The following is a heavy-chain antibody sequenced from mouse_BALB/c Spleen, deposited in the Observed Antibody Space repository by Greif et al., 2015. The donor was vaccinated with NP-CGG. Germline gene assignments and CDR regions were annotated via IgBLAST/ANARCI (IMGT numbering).Heavy chain of an antibody. Sequence: EVKLVESGGGLVQPGGSLRLSCATSGFTFTDYYMSWVRQPPGKALEWLGFIRNKANGYTTEYSASVKGRFTISRDNSQSILYLQMNTLRADYSSTYYCARDKKRAMDYLGQGTSVTVSS. CDR1: GFTFTDYY. CDR3: ARDKKRAMDY. CDR2: IRNKANGYTT. J-gene: IGHJ4*01. V-gene: IGHV7-3*02.